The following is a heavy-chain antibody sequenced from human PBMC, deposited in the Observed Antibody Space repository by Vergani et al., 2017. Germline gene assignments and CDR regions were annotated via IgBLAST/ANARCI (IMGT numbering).Heavy chain of an antibody. CDR1: GFTFSSYG. CDR3: AREGIAAVGTTLLFDY. D-gene: IGHD6-13*01. V-gene: IGHV3-33*01. Sequence: QVQLVESGGGVVQPGRSLRLSCAASGFTFSSYGMHWVRQAPGKGLEWVAVIWYDGSNKYYADSEKGRFTISRDNSKNTLYVQMNSLRAEDTAVYYCAREGIAAVGTTLLFDYWGQGTLVTVSS. CDR2: IWYDGSNK. J-gene: IGHJ4*02.